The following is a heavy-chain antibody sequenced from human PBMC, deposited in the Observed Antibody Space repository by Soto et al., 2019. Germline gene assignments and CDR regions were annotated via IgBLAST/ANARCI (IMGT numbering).Heavy chain of an antibody. V-gene: IGHV4-4*07. Sequence: ASETLSLTCTVSGGSISTFSWSWIRQPAGKGLEWIGRIYSTGTTNYNPSLKSRVTMSVDTSKNQFSLRLTSVTAADTAVYYCARLRGNDFDIWGQGTMVTVSS. CDR2: IYSTGTT. J-gene: IGHJ3*02. CDR3: ARLRGNDFDI. CDR1: GGSISTFS. D-gene: IGHD4-17*01.